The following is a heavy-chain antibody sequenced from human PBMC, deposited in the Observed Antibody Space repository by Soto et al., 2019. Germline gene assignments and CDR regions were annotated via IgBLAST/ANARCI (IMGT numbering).Heavy chain of an antibody. CDR3: AKDRRPVAGTPRFDY. V-gene: IGHV3-30*18. Sequence: GGSLRLSCAASGFTFSSYGMHWVRQAPGKGLEWVAVISFDGSNKYYADSVKGRFTISRDNSKNTLYLQMDSLRAEDTAVYYCAKDRRPVAGTPRFDYWGQGTLVTVSS. CDR2: ISFDGSNK. CDR1: GFTFSSYG. J-gene: IGHJ4*02. D-gene: IGHD6-19*01.